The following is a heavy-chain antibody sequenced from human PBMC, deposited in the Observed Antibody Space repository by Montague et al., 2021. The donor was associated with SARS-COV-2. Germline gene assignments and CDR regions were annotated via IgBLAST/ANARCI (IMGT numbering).Heavy chain of an antibody. Sequence: SLRLSCAASGFTFSSYWMSWVRQAPGKGLEWVANIKQDGSEKYYVDSVKGRFTISRDNAKNSLYLQMNSLRAEDTAVYYCAIFVTLVRGGSWFDPWGQGTLVTVSS. J-gene: IGHJ5*02. V-gene: IGHV3-7*01. CDR1: GFTFSSYW. CDR2: IKQDGSEK. D-gene: IGHD3-10*01. CDR3: AIFVTLVRGGSWFDP.